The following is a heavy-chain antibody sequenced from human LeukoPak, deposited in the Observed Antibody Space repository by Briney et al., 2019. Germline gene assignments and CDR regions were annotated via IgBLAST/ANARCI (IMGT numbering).Heavy chain of an antibody. V-gene: IGHV3-33*01. CDR1: GFVCSTYG. CDR3: ARDGGYHDSSGYYHSYYFDY. J-gene: IGHJ4*02. CDR2: IWDDGSNQ. D-gene: IGHD3-22*01. Sequence: GGSLRLSCASSGFVCSTYGMHWVRQAPGKGLEWVAVIWDDGSNQYYVDSVRGRFTISRDNSKNTLYLQMNSLRAEDTAVYYCARDGGYHDSSGYYHSYYFDYWGQGTLVTVSS.